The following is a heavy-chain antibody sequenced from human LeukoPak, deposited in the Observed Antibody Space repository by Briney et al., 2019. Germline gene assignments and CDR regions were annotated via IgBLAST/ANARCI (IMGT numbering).Heavy chain of an antibody. D-gene: IGHD2/OR15-2a*01. Sequence: ASVKVSFKASGYSFTSDYMHWVRQAPGQGLEWMGVMNPRCGRTDYAQKFQGRVTMTRETSTSTVYMELSGLTSEDTAVYFCARGREGGHWNSSCKYYDHGMDVWGQGTTVTVAS. CDR2: MNPRCGRT. CDR3: ARGREGGHWNSSCKYYDHGMDV. V-gene: IGHV1-46*01. J-gene: IGHJ6*02. CDR1: GYSFTSDY.